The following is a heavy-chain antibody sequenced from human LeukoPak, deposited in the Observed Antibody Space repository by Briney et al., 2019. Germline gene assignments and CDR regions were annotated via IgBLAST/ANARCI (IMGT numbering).Heavy chain of an antibody. D-gene: IGHD5-24*01. CDR2: IIPIFGTA. CDR3: ARELGVATIAFDI. CDR1: GGTFSIYA. Sequence: GASVKVSCKASGGTFSIYAISWVRQAPGQGLEWMGGIIPIFGTANYAQKFQGRVTITADESTSTAYMELSSLRSEDTAVYYCARELGVATIAFDIWGQGTMVTVSS. J-gene: IGHJ3*02. V-gene: IGHV1-69*13.